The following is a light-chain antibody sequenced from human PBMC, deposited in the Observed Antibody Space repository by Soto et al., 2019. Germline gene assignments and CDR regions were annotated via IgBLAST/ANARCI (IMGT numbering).Light chain of an antibody. V-gene: IGKV3-20*01. J-gene: IGKJ2*01. CDR1: QSVSSSY. CDR2: GAS. Sequence: EIVLTQSPGTLSLSPGERATLSCRASQSVSSSYLAWYQQKPGQAPRLVIHGASTRATGIPDRFSGSGSGTDFTLTISRLEPEDFAVYYCQQYGSSPMYTFGQGTKVDI. CDR3: QQYGSSPMYT.